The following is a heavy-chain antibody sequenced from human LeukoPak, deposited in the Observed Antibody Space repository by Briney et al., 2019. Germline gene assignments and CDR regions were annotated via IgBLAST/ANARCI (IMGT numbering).Heavy chain of an antibody. V-gene: IGHV4-34*01. Sequence: SETLSLTCAVYGGTFSGYYWSWIRQPPGKGLEWIGEINHSGSTNYNSSLKSRVTISVDTSKNQFSLKLSSVTAADTAVYYCARGRYYDSSGYPPGYWGQGTLVTVSS. CDR1: GGTFSGYY. CDR3: ARGRYYDSSGYPPGY. D-gene: IGHD3-22*01. J-gene: IGHJ4*02. CDR2: INHSGST.